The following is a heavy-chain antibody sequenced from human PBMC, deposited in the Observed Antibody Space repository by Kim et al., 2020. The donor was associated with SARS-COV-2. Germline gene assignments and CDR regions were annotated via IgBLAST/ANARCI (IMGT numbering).Heavy chain of an antibody. Sequence: ASMKVSCKASGYTFTSYAMHWVRQAPGQRLEWMGWINAGNGNTKYSQKFQGRVTITRDTSASTAYMELSSLRSEDTAVYYCAWGGISAGQYYYGMDVWGQGTTVTVSS. CDR1: GYTFTSYA. V-gene: IGHV1-3*01. D-gene: IGHD3-16*01. CDR3: AWGGISAGQYYYGMDV. J-gene: IGHJ6*02. CDR2: INAGNGNT.